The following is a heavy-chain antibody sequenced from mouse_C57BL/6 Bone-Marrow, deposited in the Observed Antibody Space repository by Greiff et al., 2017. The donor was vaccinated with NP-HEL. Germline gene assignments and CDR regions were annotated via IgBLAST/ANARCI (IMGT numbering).Heavy chain of an antibody. CDR3: ARWDYYGSSYAMDY. V-gene: IGHV1-82*01. CDR2: IYPGDGDT. J-gene: IGHJ4*01. Sequence: QVQLQQSGPELVKPGASVKISCKASGYAFSSSWMHWVKQRPGQGLEWIGRIYPGDGDTNYNGKFKGKATLTADKSSSTAYMQLSSLTSEDSAVYFCARWDYYGSSYAMDYWGKGASVTVST. D-gene: IGHD1-1*01. CDR1: GYAFSSSW.